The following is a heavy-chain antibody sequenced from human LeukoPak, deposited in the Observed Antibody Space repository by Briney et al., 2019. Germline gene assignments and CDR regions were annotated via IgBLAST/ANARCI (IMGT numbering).Heavy chain of an antibody. CDR1: GFTFSSYE. V-gene: IGHV3-48*03. Sequence: GGSLRLSCAASGFTFSSYEMNWVRQAPGKGLEWVSYISSSGSTIYYADSVKGRFTISRDNAKNSLYLQMNRLRAEETAVYYCERDGEEYYYDSSGYYVDAFDIWGQGTMVTVSS. J-gene: IGHJ3*02. D-gene: IGHD3-22*01. CDR2: ISSSGSTI. CDR3: ERDGEEYYYDSSGYYVDAFDI.